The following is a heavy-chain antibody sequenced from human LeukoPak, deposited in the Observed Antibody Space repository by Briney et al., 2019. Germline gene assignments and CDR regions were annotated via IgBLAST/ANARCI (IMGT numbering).Heavy chain of an antibody. V-gene: IGHV5-51*01. Sequence: GESLKISCKASGYVFIRHWIGWVRQVSGKGLEWMGVIHPEDSYSRYNAAFQGQATLSVDESTSTAYLQLSSLKASDTAIYYCARQNHYYYYMDVWGRGTTVTVSS. CDR2: IHPEDSYS. CDR3: ARQNHYYYYMDV. J-gene: IGHJ6*03. CDR1: GYVFIRHW.